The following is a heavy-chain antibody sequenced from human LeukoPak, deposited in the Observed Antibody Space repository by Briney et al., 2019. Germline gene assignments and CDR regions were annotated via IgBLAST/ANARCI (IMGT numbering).Heavy chain of an antibody. Sequence: GGSLRLSCAASGFTFSNYGMHWVRQAPGKGLEWVAVISYDGSNKYYADSVKGRLTISRDNSKNTLYLQMNSLRAEDTAVYYCAKEGIAAAGPFGAYYYGMDVWGQGTTVTVSS. CDR3: AKEGIAAAGPFGAYYYGMDV. D-gene: IGHD6-13*01. J-gene: IGHJ6*02. CDR2: ISYDGSNK. V-gene: IGHV3-30*18. CDR1: GFTFSNYG.